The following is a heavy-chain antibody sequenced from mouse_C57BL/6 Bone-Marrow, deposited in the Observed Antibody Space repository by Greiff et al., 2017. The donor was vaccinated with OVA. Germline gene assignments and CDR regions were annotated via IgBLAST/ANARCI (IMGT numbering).Heavy chain of an antibody. CDR2: INPNNGGT. Sequence: VQLQQSGPELVKPGASVKISCKASGYTFTDYYMNWVKQSHGKSLEWIGDINPNNGGTSYNQKFKGKATLTVDKSSSTAYMELRSLTSEDSAVYYCARGIHTHYAMDYWGQGTSVTVSS. J-gene: IGHJ4*01. D-gene: IGHD5-1-1*01. V-gene: IGHV1-26*01. CDR1: GYTFTDYY. CDR3: ARGIHTHYAMDY.